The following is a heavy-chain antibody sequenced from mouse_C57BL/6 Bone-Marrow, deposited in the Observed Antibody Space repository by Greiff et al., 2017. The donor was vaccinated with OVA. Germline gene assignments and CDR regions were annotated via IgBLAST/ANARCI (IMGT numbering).Heavy chain of an antibody. J-gene: IGHJ3*01. CDR1: GYTFTSYG. CDR3: ARGIYHDYGGFAY. CDR2: LYPRSGNT. D-gene: IGHD2-4*01. Sequence: VHLVESGAELARPGASVKLSCKASGYTFTSYGISWVKQRTGQGLEWIGELYPRSGNTYYNEKFKGKATLTADKSSSTAYMELRSLTSEDSAVYFCARGIYHDYGGFAYWGQGTLVTVSA. V-gene: IGHV1-81*01.